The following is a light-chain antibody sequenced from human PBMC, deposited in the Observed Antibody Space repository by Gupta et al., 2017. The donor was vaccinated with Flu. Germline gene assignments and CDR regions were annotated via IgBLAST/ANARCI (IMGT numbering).Light chain of an antibody. CDR2: DAS. CDR3: QQYDNLPPYT. V-gene: IGKV1-33*01. J-gene: IGKJ2*01. CDR1: QDISNY. Sequence: DIQMTQSPSSLSAVVGDRVTITCQASQDISNYLNWYQQKPGKAPKLLIYDASNLETGVPSRFSGSGSGTDFTFTISSLQPEDIATYYCQQYDNLPPYTFGQGTKLEIK.